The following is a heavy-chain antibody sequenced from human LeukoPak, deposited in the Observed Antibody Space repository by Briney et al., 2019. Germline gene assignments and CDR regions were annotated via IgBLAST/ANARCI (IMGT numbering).Heavy chain of an antibody. CDR2: ISSSSSYI. CDR1: GFTFSSYS. J-gene: IGHJ4*02. Sequence: GGSLRLSCAASGFTFSSYSMNWVRQAPGKGLEWVSSISSSSSYIYYADSVKGRFTISRDNSKNTLYLQMNSLRAEDTAVYYCARESGGYYYDSSSHFDYWGQGTLVTVSS. V-gene: IGHV3-21*01. CDR3: ARESGGYYYDSSSHFDY. D-gene: IGHD3-22*01.